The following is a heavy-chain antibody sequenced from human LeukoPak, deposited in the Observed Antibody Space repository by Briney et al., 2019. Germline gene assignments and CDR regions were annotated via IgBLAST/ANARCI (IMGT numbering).Heavy chain of an antibody. J-gene: IGHJ1*01. CDR1: GYTFSSYD. CDR2: MNPNSGNT. D-gene: IGHD6-19*01. Sequence: ASVKVSCKASGYTFSSYDINWVRQATGQGLEWMGWMNPNSGNTGHAQKFQGRLNMTRNTSIDTAYMELSSLRSDDTAVYYCARRVGSGWPVQHWGQGTLVTVS. V-gene: IGHV1-8*01. CDR3: ARRVGSGWPVQH.